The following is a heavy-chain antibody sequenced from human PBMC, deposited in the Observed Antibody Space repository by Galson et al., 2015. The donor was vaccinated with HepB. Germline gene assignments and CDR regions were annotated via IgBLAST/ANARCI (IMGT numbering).Heavy chain of an antibody. CDR2: INPNSGGT. V-gene: IGHV1-2*04. Sequence: SVKVSCKASGYTFTGYYMHWVRQAPGQGLEWMGWINPNSGGTNYAQKFQGWVTMTRDTSISTAYMELSRLRSDDTAVYYCARGRDSSSWERFDPWGQGTLVTVSS. CDR3: ARGRDSSSWERFDP. D-gene: IGHD6-13*01. J-gene: IGHJ5*02. CDR1: GYTFTGYY.